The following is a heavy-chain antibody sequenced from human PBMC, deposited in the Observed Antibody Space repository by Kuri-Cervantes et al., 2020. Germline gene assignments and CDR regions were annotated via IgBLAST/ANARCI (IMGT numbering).Heavy chain of an antibody. Sequence: SETLSLTCTVSGGSISSYYWSWIRQPAGKGLEWIGRIYYSGSTYYNPSLKSRVTISVDTSKNQFSLKLSSVTAADTAVYYCARHEARFGMDVWGQGTTVTVSS. CDR3: ARHEARFGMDV. CDR2: IYYSGST. J-gene: IGHJ6*02. CDR1: GGSISSYY. V-gene: IGHV4-59*05. D-gene: IGHD3-3*01.